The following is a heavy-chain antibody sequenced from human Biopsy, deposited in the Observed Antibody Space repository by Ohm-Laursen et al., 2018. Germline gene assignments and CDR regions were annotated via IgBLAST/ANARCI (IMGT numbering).Heavy chain of an antibody. CDR1: GGAFTNYA. CDR3: ARDWNSGWRLPGMVNYYYNGMDV. D-gene: IGHD5-18*01. CDR2: IITVSETA. J-gene: IGHJ6*02. Sequence: SSVKVSCKASGGAFTNYAINWVRQAPGHGLEWMGGIITVSETAGYAERFQGRVTITADVTTTTAYMDLSGLRSEDTAVYYCARDWNSGWRLPGMVNYYYNGMDVWGQGTTVTVSS. V-gene: IGHV1-69*01.